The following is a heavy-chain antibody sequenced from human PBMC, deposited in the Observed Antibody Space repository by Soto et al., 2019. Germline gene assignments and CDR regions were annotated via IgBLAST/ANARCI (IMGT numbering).Heavy chain of an antibody. J-gene: IGHJ4*02. CDR1: GFTFSSYA. CDR2: ISYDGSNK. V-gene: IGHV3-30-3*01. CDR3: ARDRRSVSWRYYFDY. Sequence: PGGSLRLSCAASGFTFSSYAMHWVRQAPGQGLEWVAVISYDGSNKYYADSVKGRFTISRDNSKDTLYLQMNSLRAEDTAVYYCARDRRSVSWRYYFDYWAQGTLVTV. D-gene: IGHD6-13*01.